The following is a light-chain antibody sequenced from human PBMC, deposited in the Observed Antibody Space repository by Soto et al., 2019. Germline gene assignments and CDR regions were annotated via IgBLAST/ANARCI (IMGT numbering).Light chain of an antibody. Sequence: QSVLIQPPSASGAPGQEVTISCSGSISNIGSHSVNWYQQLPGAAPKVVVFATNERASGVPDRISGSKTGASASLAISGLQSEDEADYYCASWDDSLSGHLVFGGGTQLTVL. CDR2: ATN. CDR3: ASWDDSLSGHLV. V-gene: IGLV1-44*01. J-gene: IGLJ2*01. CDR1: ISNIGSHS.